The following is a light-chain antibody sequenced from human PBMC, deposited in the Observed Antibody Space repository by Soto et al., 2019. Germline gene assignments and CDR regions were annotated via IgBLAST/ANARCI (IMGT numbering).Light chain of an antibody. CDR3: LQHYSFPRT. V-gene: IGKV1-17*01. Sequence: DIQMTYSPSSLSASVVYRVTITRRASQCIRIELGGYQQKAGKVPMRRMYAASSLQSGVPSRFSGSGSGTEFIFTIRSLQPEDVATYYCLQHYSFPRTFGQGTK. CDR2: AAS. J-gene: IGKJ1*01. CDR1: QCIRIE.